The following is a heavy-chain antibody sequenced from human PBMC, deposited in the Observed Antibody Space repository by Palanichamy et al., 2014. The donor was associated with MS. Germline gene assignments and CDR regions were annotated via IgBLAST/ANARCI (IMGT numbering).Heavy chain of an antibody. J-gene: IGHJ4*02. CDR3: ARDRTDYGGNTRGDY. D-gene: IGHD4-23*01. CDR2: IKQDGSEK. CDR1: GFTFSSYW. Sequence: EVQLVEVWGRAWSSLGGPVRLSCAASGFTFSSYWMSWVRQAPGRGLEWVANIKQDGSEKYYGGSVKGRVTISRDNAKNSLYLQMSSLRAEDTAVYYCARDRTDYGGNTRGDYWGQGTLVTVSS. V-gene: IGHV3-7*01.